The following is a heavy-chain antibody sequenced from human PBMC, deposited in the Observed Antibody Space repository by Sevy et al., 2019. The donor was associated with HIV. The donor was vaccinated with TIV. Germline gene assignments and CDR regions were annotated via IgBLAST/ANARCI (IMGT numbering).Heavy chain of an antibody. V-gene: IGHV4-59*01. CDR2: IYYSGST. J-gene: IGHJ6*02. Sequence: SETLSLTCTVSGGSINSYYWTWIRQPPGKGLEWIGYIYYSGSTKYNPSLKSRVTISVDTSKNQFSLKLTSVTAADTAEYYCARAVGSSSWPRDYYYGMDVWGQGTTVTVSS. D-gene: IGHD6-13*01. CDR3: ARAVGSSSWPRDYYYGMDV. CDR1: GGSINSYY.